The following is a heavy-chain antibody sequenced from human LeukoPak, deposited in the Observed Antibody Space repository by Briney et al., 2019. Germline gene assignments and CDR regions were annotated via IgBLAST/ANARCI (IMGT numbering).Heavy chain of an antibody. V-gene: IGHV3-30-3*01. CDR1: GFAFSSST. Sequence: QPGGSLRLSCGASGFAFSSSTMSWVRQAPGKGLEWVAVISYDGSNKYYADSVKGRFTISRDNSKNTLYLQMNSLRAEDTAVYYCAREYSSSPTLSGYFDYWGQGTLVTVSS. CDR3: AREYSSSPTLSGYFDY. CDR2: ISYDGSNK. J-gene: IGHJ4*02. D-gene: IGHD6-6*01.